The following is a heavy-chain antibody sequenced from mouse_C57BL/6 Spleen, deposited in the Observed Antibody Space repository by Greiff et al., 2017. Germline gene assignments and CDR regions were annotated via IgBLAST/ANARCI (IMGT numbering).Heavy chain of an antibody. CDR2: ISSGGSYT. CDR3: AGHGYPFSMDY. CDR1: GFTFSSYG. J-gene: IGHJ4*01. D-gene: IGHD1-2*01. V-gene: IGHV5-6*01. Sequence: EVQLVESGGDLVKPGGSLKLSCAASGFTFSSYGMSWVRQTPDQRLEWVATISSGGSYTYYPDSVQGRFPISRDNAKNTLYLQMSSLKSEDTAMYYCAGHGYPFSMDYWGQGTSVTGSS.